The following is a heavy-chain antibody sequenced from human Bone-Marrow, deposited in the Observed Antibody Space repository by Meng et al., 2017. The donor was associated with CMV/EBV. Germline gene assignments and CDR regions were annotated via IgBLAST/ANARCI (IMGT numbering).Heavy chain of an antibody. D-gene: IGHD4-11*01. CDR1: GYTFTGYY. Sequence: ASVKVSCKASGYTFTGYYMHWVRQAPGQGLEWMGWINTNSGGTKYAQKFQVRVTMTRDTSISPAHMEVSGLTSDDTAVYYCASGGPTVSGSAVDCWGQGTLVTVSS. CDR2: INTNSGGT. V-gene: IGHV1-2*02. J-gene: IGHJ4*02. CDR3: ASGGPTVSGSAVDC.